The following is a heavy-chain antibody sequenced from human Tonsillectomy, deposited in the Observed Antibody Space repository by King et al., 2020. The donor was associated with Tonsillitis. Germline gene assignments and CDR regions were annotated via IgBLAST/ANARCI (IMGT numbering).Heavy chain of an antibody. CDR2: ISSSSSTI. Sequence: QLVQSGGGLVQPGGSLRLSCAASGFTFSNYHMNWVRQAPGKGLEWVSYISSSSSTIYYADSVKGRFTISRDNAKNSLFLQMNSLRVDDTAVYYCASARIRGQGTLVTVSS. J-gene: IGHJ4*02. CDR3: ASARI. V-gene: IGHV3-48*04. CDR1: GFTFSNYH.